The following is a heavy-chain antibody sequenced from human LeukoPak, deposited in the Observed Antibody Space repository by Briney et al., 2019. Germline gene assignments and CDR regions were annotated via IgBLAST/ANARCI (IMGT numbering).Heavy chain of an antibody. D-gene: IGHD2-15*01. CDR2: MNPNSGNT. J-gene: IGHJ5*02. V-gene: IGHV1-8*02. Sequence: ASVKVSCKASGGTFSSYAISWVRQAPGQGLERMGWMNPNSGNTGYAQKFQGRVTMTRNTSISTAYLELSSLRSEDTAVYHCARGNRKGCRGGSCSASNWFAPWGQGTLVTVSS. CDR1: GGTFSSYA. CDR3: ARGNRKGCRGGSCSASNWFAP.